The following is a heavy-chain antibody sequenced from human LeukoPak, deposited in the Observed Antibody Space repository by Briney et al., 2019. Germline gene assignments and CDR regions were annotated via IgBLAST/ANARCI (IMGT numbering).Heavy chain of an antibody. Sequence: ASVKVSCKASGYNFTSYAINWVRQAPGQGLEWMGWISAYDGGIKYAQDFQGRVTMTTDSSTRTACMELTRLTSDDTAVYYCARDPLTSIWSPYYFTLDVWGQGTTVRVSS. CDR3: ARDPLTSIWSPYYFTLDV. CDR2: ISAYDGGI. D-gene: IGHD1-26*01. CDR1: GYNFTSYA. V-gene: IGHV1-18*01. J-gene: IGHJ6*02.